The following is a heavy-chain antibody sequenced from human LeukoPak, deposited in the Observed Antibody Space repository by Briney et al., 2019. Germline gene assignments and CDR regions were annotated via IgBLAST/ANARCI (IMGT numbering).Heavy chain of an antibody. CDR2: ITYGGERT. CDR1: GFTFSDYA. CDR3: AKGGWSDRFDF. V-gene: IGHV3-23*01. J-gene: IGHJ4*02. D-gene: IGHD3-3*01. Sequence: GGSLRLSCGASGFTFSDYAMTWVRQAPGKGLAWVSTITYGGERTYYAGSVRGRFTISRDNSKNILYLQMNSLRGDDTGDYYCAKGGWSDRFDFWGQGTRVTVSS.